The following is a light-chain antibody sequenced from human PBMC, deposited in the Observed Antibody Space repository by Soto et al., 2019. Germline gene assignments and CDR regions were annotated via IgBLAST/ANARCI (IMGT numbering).Light chain of an antibody. V-gene: IGKV2-28*01. CDR2: LGS. Sequence: DIVMTQSPVSLPVTPGEPASISCMSHQSLLPSDGNNDLDWYLQKPGKSPQLLIYLGSNRASGVPDRVSGSGAGEEFTLHSSRVEAEEVGVYCCKEGVLTRATLVQGTRGEI. CDR1: QSLLPSDGNND. J-gene: IGKJ1*01. CDR3: KEGVLTRAT.